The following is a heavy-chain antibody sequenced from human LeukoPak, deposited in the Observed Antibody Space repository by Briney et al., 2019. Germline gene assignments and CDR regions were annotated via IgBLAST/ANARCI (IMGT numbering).Heavy chain of an antibody. CDR2: IRHDGSNK. D-gene: IGHD3-22*01. V-gene: IGHV3-30*02. Sequence: GGSLRLSCAASGFTFSSYGMHWVRQAPGKGLEWVAFIRHDGSNKYYADSVKGRFTISRDNAKNSLYLQMNSLRDEHTAVYYCARAPYYYDSSGYPPNFDYWGQGTLVTVSS. CDR3: ARAPYYYDSSGYPPNFDY. J-gene: IGHJ4*02. CDR1: GFTFSSYG.